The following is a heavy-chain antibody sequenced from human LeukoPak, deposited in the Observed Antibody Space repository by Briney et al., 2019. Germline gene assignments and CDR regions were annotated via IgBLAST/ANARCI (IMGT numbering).Heavy chain of an antibody. V-gene: IGHV6-1*01. CDR3: ARDPVGGSTIFDY. D-gene: IGHD1-26*01. CDR1: GDIVSSNSAA. Sequence: SQTLSLTCAISGDIVSSNSAAWNWIRQSPSRGLEWLGRTYYRSKWYYDYAVAVKSRISINPDTSKNQFSLHLSSVTPEDTAVYYCARDPVGGSTIFDYWGQGTLVTVSS. CDR2: TYYRSKWYY. J-gene: IGHJ4*02.